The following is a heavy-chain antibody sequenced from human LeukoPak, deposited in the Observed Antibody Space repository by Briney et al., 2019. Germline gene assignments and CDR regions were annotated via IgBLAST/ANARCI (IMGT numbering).Heavy chain of an antibody. D-gene: IGHD3-22*01. CDR1: GDSVSSNSAA. J-gene: IGHJ1*01. Sequence: SQTVSLTCAISGDSVSSNSAAWNWIRQSPSRGLEWLGRTYYRSEWYNDYAVSVKSRININPDTSKNQFSLQLNSVTPEDTAVYYCAQADGTGYFYFQHWGQGTLVTVSS. CDR3: AQADGTGYFYFQH. V-gene: IGHV6-1*01. CDR2: TYYRSEWYN.